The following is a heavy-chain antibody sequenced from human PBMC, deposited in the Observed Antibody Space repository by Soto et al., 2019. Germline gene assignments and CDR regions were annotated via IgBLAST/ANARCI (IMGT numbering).Heavy chain of an antibody. V-gene: IGHV1-18*01. J-gene: IGHJ4*02. CDR1: GYTFTSHG. D-gene: IGHD5-12*01. Sequence: ASVKVSCKASGYTFTSHGITWVRQAPGQGLEWMGWISAYNGNTNYTQNLQGRITMTTDTSTSTAYIELRSLRSDDTAVYYCARDLGGYNSIAAYWGQGALVTVS. CDR2: ISAYNGNT. CDR3: ARDLGGYNSIAAY.